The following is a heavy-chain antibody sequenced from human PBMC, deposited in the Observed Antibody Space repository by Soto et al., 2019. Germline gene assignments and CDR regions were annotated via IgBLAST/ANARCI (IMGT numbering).Heavy chain of an antibody. CDR1: GFTFSSYS. Sequence: PGGSLRLSCAASGFTFSSYSMNWVRQAPGKGLEWVSYISSSSSAIYYADSVKGRFTISRDNAKNSLYLQMNSLRDEDTAVYYCARGGDSGYDSCLDYWGQGTLVTVSS. V-gene: IGHV3-48*02. CDR2: ISSSSSAI. J-gene: IGHJ4*02. CDR3: ARGGDSGYDSCLDY. D-gene: IGHD5-12*01.